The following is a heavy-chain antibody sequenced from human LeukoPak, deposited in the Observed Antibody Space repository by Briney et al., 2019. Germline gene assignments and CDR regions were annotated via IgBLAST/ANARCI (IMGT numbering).Heavy chain of an antibody. Sequence: GGSLRLSCAASGFTFSSYGTHWVRQAPGKGLEWVAVIWYDGSNKYYADSVKGRFTISRDNSKNTLYLQMNSLRAEDTAVYYCARDSFYDSSVLLDYWGQGTLVTVSS. CDR3: ARDSFYDSSVLLDY. V-gene: IGHV3-33*01. J-gene: IGHJ4*02. D-gene: IGHD3-22*01. CDR1: GFTFSSYG. CDR2: IWYDGSNK.